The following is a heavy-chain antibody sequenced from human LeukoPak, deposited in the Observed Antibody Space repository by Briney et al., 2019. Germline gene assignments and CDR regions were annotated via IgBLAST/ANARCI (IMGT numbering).Heavy chain of an antibody. D-gene: IGHD3-22*01. Sequence: GGSLRLSCAASGFSFSSYAMSWVRQAPGMGLEWVSAISYSGGSTYYADSVKGRFTISRDNFKNTLYLQMNSLRAEDTAVYYCAKYPNYYDSIYDYWGQGTLVTVSS. J-gene: IGHJ4*02. CDR1: GFSFSSYA. V-gene: IGHV3-23*01. CDR2: ISYSGGST. CDR3: AKYPNYYDSIYDY.